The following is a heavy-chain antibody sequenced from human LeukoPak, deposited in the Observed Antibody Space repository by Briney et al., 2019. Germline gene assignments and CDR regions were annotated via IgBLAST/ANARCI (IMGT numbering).Heavy chain of an antibody. CDR2: INSDGSST. CDR3: ARPPPPSNRDGYNFYFDY. D-gene: IGHD5-24*01. V-gene: IGHV3-74*01. CDR1: GFTFSSYW. J-gene: IGHJ4*02. Sequence: GGSLRLSCAASGFTFSSYWMHWVRQAPGKGLVWVSRINSDGSSTSYADSVKGRFTISRDNAKNTLYLQMNSLRAEDTAVYYCARPPPPSNRDGYNFYFDYWGQGTLVTVSS.